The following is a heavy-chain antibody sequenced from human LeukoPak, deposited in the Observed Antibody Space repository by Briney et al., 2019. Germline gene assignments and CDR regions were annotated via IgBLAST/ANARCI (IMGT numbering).Heavy chain of an antibody. CDR1: GFTFSSYA. Sequence: GGFLRLSCAASGFTFSSYAMSRVRQAPGKGLEWAAAISGSGGSTYYADSVKGRFTISRDNSKNTLYLQMNSLRAEDTAVYYCAKDPAPAAIVGSFDYWGQGTLVTVSS. CDR2: ISGSGGST. D-gene: IGHD2-2*02. V-gene: IGHV3-23*01. CDR3: AKDPAPAAIVGSFDY. J-gene: IGHJ4*02.